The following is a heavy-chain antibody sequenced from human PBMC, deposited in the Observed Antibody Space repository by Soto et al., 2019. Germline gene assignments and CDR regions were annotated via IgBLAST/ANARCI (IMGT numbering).Heavy chain of an antibody. D-gene: IGHD6-13*01. J-gene: IGHJ6*02. V-gene: IGHV5-51*01. CDR2: IYPGDSDT. CDR1: GYSFTSYW. CDR3: ARSPPGIAAAGHYYYYGMDV. Sequence: GESLKISCNGSGYSFTSYWIGWVRQMPGKGLEWMGIIYPGDSDTRYSPSFQGQVTISADKSIGTAYLQWSRLKASDTAMYYCARSPPGIAAAGHYYYYGMDVWGQGTMVTVYS.